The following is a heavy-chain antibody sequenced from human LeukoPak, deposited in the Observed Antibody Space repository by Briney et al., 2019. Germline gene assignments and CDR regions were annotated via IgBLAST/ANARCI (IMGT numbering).Heavy chain of an antibody. CDR3: AKVAGSSGGPFDY. Sequence: PGGSLRLSCAASGFTFSSCGMHWVRQAPGKGLEWVAFIRYDGSNKYYADSVKGRFTISRDNSKNTLYLQMNSLRAEDTAVYYCAKVAGSSGGPFDYWGQGTLVTVSS. D-gene: IGHD6-19*01. CDR1: GFTFSSCG. V-gene: IGHV3-30*02. CDR2: IRYDGSNK. J-gene: IGHJ4*02.